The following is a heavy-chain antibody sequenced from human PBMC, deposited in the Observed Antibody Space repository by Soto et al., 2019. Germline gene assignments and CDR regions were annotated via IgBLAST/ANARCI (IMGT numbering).Heavy chain of an antibody. CDR3: ARGYYDSSGYQLDY. CDR1: GGTFSSYA. CDR2: IIPIFGTA. V-gene: IGHV1-69*01. Sequence: QVQLVQSRAEVKKPGSSVKVSCKASGGTFSSYAISWVRQAPGQGLEWMGGIIPIFGTANYAQKFQGRVTITADESTSTAYMELSSLRSEDTAVYYCARGYYDSSGYQLDYSGQGTLVTVSS. J-gene: IGHJ4*02. D-gene: IGHD3-22*01.